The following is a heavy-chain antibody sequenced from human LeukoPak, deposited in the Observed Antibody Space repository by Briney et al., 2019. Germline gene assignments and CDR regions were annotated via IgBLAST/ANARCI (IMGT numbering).Heavy chain of an antibody. V-gene: IGHV3-13*04. CDR3: AKVEGVVVVAATYDAFDI. CDR1: GFTFSSYD. Sequence: GGSLRLSCAASGFTFSSYDMHWDRQATGKRLEWVSTIGTVGDTYYPGSVKGRFTISRENAKNSVYLQMNSMRAGDTAVYYCAKVEGVVVVAATYDAFDIWGQGTMVTVSS. D-gene: IGHD2-15*01. CDR2: IGTVGDT. J-gene: IGHJ3*02.